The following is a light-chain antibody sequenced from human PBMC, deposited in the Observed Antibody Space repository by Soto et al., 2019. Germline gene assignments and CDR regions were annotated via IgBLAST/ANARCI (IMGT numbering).Light chain of an antibody. Sequence: EIVLTQSPATLSLSPGERATLSCRASQSVNIYLAWYQQKPGQAPRLLIYDASNRAPGIPARFSGSGSGTDFTLTISSLAPEDFAVYYCHQRATWSPYPFGQGTKLEIK. V-gene: IGKV3-11*01. J-gene: IGKJ2*01. CDR2: DAS. CDR1: QSVNIY. CDR3: HQRATWSPYP.